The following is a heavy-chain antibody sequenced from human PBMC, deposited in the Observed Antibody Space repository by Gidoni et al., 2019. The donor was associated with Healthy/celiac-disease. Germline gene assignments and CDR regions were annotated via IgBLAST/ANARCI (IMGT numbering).Heavy chain of an antibody. V-gene: IGHV4-31*03. Sequence: QVQLQESGPGLVKPSQTLSLTCTVSGGSISSGGYYWSWIRQHPGKGLEWIGYIYYSGSTYYNPSLKSRVTISVDTSKNQFSLKLSSVTAADTAVYYCARDGEYCSSTSCSENNWFDPWGQGTLVTVSS. CDR1: GGSISSGGYY. CDR2: IYYSGST. CDR3: ARDGEYCSSTSCSENNWFDP. D-gene: IGHD2-2*01. J-gene: IGHJ5*02.